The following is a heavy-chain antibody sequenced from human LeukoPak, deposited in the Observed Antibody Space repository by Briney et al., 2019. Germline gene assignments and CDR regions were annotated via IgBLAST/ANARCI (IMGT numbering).Heavy chain of an antibody. CDR1: GGSISSYY. CDR3: ARAVRVGATFDY. V-gene: IGHV4-59*01. J-gene: IGHJ4*02. D-gene: IGHD1-26*01. CDR2: IYYSGST. Sequence: PSETLSLTCTVSGGSISSYYWSWIRQPPGKGLEWIGYIYYSGSTNYNPSLKSRVTISVDTSKNQFPLKLSSVTAADTAVYYCARAVRVGATFDYWGQGTLVTVSS.